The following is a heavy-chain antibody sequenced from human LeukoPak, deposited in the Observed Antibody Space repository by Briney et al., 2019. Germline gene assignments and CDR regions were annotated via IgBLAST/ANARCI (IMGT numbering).Heavy chain of an antibody. CDR2: IYYIGST. Sequence: SETLSLTCTVSGGSISSSSYYWDWIRQPPGKGLEWIGSIYYIGSTSFNPSLKGRVTISVDTSKNQFSLKLNSVTAADTAVYYCARRSRSSGFFDYWGQGTLVTVSS. V-gene: IGHV4-39*01. CDR1: GGSISSSSYY. J-gene: IGHJ4*02. CDR3: ARRSRSSGFFDY. D-gene: IGHD1-1*01.